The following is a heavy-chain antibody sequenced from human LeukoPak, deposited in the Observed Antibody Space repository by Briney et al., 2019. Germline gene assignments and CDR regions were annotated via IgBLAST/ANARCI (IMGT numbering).Heavy chain of an antibody. J-gene: IGHJ4*02. V-gene: IGHV3-15*01. CDR2: SKSKSDGGTI. CDR3: TKDLMTGFSSGWYLAY. Sequence: PGGSLRLSCVASGFTFSNAWMNWVRQAPGKGLEWVGLSKSKSDGGTIDHAAPVKGRFTISRDDSKNALYLQMNSLRPDDSALYYCTKDLMTGFSSGWYLAYWGQGTLVTVSS. CDR1: GFTFSNAW. D-gene: IGHD6-19*01.